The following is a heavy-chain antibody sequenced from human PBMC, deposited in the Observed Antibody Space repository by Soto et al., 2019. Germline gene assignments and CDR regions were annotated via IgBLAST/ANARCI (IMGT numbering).Heavy chain of an antibody. CDR1: GGSISRYY. Sequence: QVRLQESGPGLVNPSETLSLTCTVSGGSISRYYWSWIPQPPGKGLEWIGYMYNTGSTIYNPSLKCRVTISVDTSKNQFSLKLNSVTAADTAVYYCARDLWGYCGADCYPLDVWGQGTTVTVSS. D-gene: IGHD2-21*02. V-gene: IGHV4-59*01. J-gene: IGHJ6*02. CDR3: ARDLWGYCGADCYPLDV. CDR2: MYNTGST.